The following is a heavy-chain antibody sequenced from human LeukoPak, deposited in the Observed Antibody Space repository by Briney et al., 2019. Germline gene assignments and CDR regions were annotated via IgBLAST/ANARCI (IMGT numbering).Heavy chain of an antibody. CDR3: ARGVVGATRAFDI. J-gene: IGHJ3*02. V-gene: IGHV4-59*01. CDR1: GGSISSYY. D-gene: IGHD1-26*01. Sequence: PSETLSLTCTVSGGSISSYYWSWIRQPPGNGLQWIGYIYYSGSTNYNPSLKSRVTISVDTSKNQFSLKLSSVTAADTAVYYCARGVVGATRAFDIWGQGTMVTVSS. CDR2: IYYSGST.